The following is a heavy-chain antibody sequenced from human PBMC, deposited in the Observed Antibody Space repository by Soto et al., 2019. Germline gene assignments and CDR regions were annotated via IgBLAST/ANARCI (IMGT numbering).Heavy chain of an antibody. D-gene: IGHD4-17*01. CDR1: GYTFTSYY. Sequence: QVQLVQSGAEVKKPGASVKVSCKASGYTFTSYYIHWVRQAPGQGLEWMGLINPSGTRTGYAQKFQGRLTMTRDTSTSTVYMELSSLKSEDTAVYYCARRGADYASPGEYWGQGALVTVSS. V-gene: IGHV1-46*01. J-gene: IGHJ4*02. CDR2: INPSGTRT. CDR3: ARRGADYASPGEY.